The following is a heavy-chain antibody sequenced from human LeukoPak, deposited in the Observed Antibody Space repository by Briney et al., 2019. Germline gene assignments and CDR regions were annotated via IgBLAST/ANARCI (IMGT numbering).Heavy chain of an antibody. D-gene: IGHD5-12*01. CDR3: TTFPNVDIVATITIDY. V-gene: IGHV3-23*01. CDR1: GFTFSSYA. CDR2: ISGSGGST. J-gene: IGHJ4*02. Sequence: GGSLRLSCAASGFTFSSYAMSWVRQAPGKGLEWVSAISGSGGSTYYADSVKGRFTISRDNSKNTLYLQMNSLKTEDTAVYYCTTFPNVDIVATITIDYWGQGTLVTVSS.